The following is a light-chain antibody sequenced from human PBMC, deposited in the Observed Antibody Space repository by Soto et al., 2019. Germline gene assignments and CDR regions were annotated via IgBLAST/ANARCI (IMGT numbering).Light chain of an antibody. CDR3: SSYTSTSTYV. V-gene: IGLV2-14*03. Sequence: QSVLTQPASVSGSPGQSITISCTGTSSDFGGYTYVSWYQQHPGKAPKLMIFDATSRPSGVPNRFSGSKSDNTASLTIAGLQAEDEADYYCSSYTSTSTYVFGTGTKLTVL. J-gene: IGLJ1*01. CDR2: DAT. CDR1: SSDFGGYTY.